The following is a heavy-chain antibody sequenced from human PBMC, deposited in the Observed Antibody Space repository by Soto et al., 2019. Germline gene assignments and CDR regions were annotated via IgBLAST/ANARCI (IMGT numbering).Heavy chain of an antibody. CDR2: IYRTGST. Sequence: QVQLQESGPGLVKPSGTLSLTCAVSGGSFTSNNWWTWVRQPPGQGLEWIGEIYRTGSTNYNPSLKSRVTISLDKSENQFSLKVTSLTAADTAVYYGASRVPGTSVDYWGQGTLVTVSS. J-gene: IGHJ4*02. D-gene: IGHD1-7*01. CDR1: GGSFTSNNW. CDR3: ASRVPGTSVDY. V-gene: IGHV4-4*02.